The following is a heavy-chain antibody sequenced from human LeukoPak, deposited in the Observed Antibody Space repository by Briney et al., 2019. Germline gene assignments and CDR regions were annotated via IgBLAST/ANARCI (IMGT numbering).Heavy chain of an antibody. CDR1: GYTFSTYY. V-gene: IGHV1-46*01. Sequence: ASVKVSCKTSGYTFSTYYMHWVRQAPGQGLEWLGIIHPTDGSTSYTQKIQGRVTMTRDTATGTVYLELSSLISEDTAVYWCARANGGGLDYWGQGTLITVSS. J-gene: IGHJ4*02. CDR3: ARANGGGLDY. D-gene: IGHD3-10*01. CDR2: IHPTDGST.